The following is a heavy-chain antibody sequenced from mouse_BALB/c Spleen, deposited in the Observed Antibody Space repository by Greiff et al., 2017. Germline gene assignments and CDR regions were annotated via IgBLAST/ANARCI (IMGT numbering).Heavy chain of an antibody. CDR1: GYTFTSYW. CDR3: ARKDGFPPWFAF. V-gene: IGHV1-7*01. D-gene: IGHD1-1*01. J-gene: IGHJ3*01. CDR2: INPSTGYT. Sequence: VQLQQSGAELAKPGASVKMSCKASGYTFTSYWMHWVKQRPGQGLEWIGYINPSTGYTEYNQKFKDKATLTADKSSSTAYMQLSSLTSEDSAVYYCARKDGFPPWFAFWGQGTLVTVSA.